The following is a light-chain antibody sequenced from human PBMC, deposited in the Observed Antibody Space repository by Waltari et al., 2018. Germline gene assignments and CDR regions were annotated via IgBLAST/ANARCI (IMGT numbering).Light chain of an antibody. V-gene: IGLV4-69*01. CDR2: VNSDGSH. CDR3: QTGGHGTWV. CDR1: SGHSSTV. J-gene: IGLJ3*02. Sequence: QLVLPQSPSASASLGAPVKLTCTLSSGHSSTVIAWLQQQPEKGPRYLMKVNSDGSHNKGDEIPDRFSGSSSGAERYLTISSLQSEDEADYYCQTGGHGTWVFGGGTKLTVL.